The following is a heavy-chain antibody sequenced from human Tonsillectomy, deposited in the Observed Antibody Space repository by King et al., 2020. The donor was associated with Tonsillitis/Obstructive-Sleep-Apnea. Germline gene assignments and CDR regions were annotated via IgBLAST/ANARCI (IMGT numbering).Heavy chain of an antibody. J-gene: IGHJ3*02. V-gene: IGHV3-23*04. CDR3: AKGIAARLDAFDI. CDR2: ISGSGGST. CDR1: GFPFSSYA. Sequence: VQLVESGGGLVQPGGSLRLSCAASGFPFSSYAMSWVRQAPGKGLEWVSAISGSGGSTYYADSVKGRFTISRDNSKNTLYLQMNSLRDGDMAVYYCAKGIAARLDAFDIWGQGTMVTVSS. D-gene: IGHD6-6*01.